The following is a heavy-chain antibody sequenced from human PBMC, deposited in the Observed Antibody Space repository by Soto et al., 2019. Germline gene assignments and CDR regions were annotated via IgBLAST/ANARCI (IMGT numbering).Heavy chain of an antibody. CDR1: GGSISGHY. V-gene: IGHV4-59*08. J-gene: IGHJ6*03. D-gene: IGHD3-16*01. CDR3: ARGPYYDLIWNYYYMDV. Sequence: QVQLQESGPGLVKPSETLSLSCSVSGGSISGHYWSWVRQTPGKGLEWIGYMYYSGSTNYNPSLKSRVTISVDTSKNHFSLRLTSVTAADTALYYCARGPYYDLIWNYYYMDVWGKGTTVTVSS. CDR2: MYYSGST.